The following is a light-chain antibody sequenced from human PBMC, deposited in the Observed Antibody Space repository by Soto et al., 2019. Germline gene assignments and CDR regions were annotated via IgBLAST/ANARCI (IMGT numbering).Light chain of an antibody. V-gene: IGKV3-20*01. Sequence: DIVLTQSPGTLSLSPGERATLSCRASQPVAKNYLAWYQQQPGQAPRLLRATGIPDRFSGSGSGTDFTLTINRLEPEDFAVYYCQQYASAPLTFGGGTKVEIK. J-gene: IGKJ4*01. CDR1: QPVAKNY. CDR3: QQYASAPLT.